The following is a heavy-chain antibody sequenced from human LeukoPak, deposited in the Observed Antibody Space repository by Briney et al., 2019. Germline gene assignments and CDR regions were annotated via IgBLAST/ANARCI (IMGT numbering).Heavy chain of an antibody. V-gene: IGHV4-34*01. Sequence: PSETLSLTCAVYGGSFSGYYWSWIRQPPGKGLEWVGEINHSGSTNYNPSLKSRVTISVDTSKNQFSLKLSSVTAADTAVYYCARVSVTSAARFDYWGQGTLVTVSS. D-gene: IGHD6-6*01. J-gene: IGHJ4*02. CDR2: INHSGST. CDR3: ARVSVTSAARFDY. CDR1: GGSFSGYY.